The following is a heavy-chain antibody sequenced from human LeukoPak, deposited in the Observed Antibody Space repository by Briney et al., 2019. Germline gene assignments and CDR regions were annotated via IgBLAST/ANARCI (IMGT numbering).Heavy chain of an antibody. V-gene: IGHV3-30*18. J-gene: IGHJ4*02. D-gene: IGHD5-18*01. CDR3: AKDLDSYGSQLLYAFDY. CDR2: ISYDGSNK. Sequence: PGRSLRLSCAASGFTFSSYGMHWVRQAPGKGLEWVAVISYDGSNKYYADSVKGRFTISRDNSKNTLYLQMNSLRAEDTAVYYCAKDLDSYGSQLLYAFDYWGQGTLVTVSS. CDR1: GFTFSSYG.